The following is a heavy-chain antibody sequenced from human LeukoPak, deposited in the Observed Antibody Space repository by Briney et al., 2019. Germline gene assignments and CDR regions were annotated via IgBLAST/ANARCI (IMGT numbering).Heavy chain of an antibody. CDR1: GYTFTSYG. Sequence: GASVKVSCKASGYTFTSYGISWARQAPGQGLEWMGGIIPIFGTANYAQKFQGRVTITADKSTSTAYIELSSLRSEDTAVYYCARSPLRGYSYGHPILVGFDPWGQGTLVTVSS. V-gene: IGHV1-69*06. CDR2: IIPIFGTA. CDR3: ARSPLRGYSYGHPILVGFDP. J-gene: IGHJ5*02. D-gene: IGHD5-18*01.